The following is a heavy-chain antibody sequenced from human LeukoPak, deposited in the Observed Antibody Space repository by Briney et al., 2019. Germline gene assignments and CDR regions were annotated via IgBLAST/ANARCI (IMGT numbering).Heavy chain of an antibody. J-gene: IGHJ4*02. CDR2: ISGSGGST. CDR1: GFTFSSYA. Sequence: GGSLRLSCAASGFTFSSYAMSWVRQAPGKGLEWVSAISGSGGSTYYADSVKGRFTISRGNSKNTLYLQMNSLRAEDTAVYYCAKGLAAGTDLFDYWGQGTLVTVSS. D-gene: IGHD1-7*01. V-gene: IGHV3-23*01. CDR3: AKGLAAGTDLFDY.